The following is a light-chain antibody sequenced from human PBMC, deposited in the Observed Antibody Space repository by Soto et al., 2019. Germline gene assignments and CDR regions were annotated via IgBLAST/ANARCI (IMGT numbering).Light chain of an antibody. J-gene: IGKJ1*01. CDR2: DAS. V-gene: IGKV1-5*01. Sequence: DIQMTQSPSALSASVGDRVTITCRASQNVSRWLAWYQQKAGKAPKLLIYDASTLESGVPSRFIGSGSGTEFTLTISSLQADDFAVYYCQQYDACSWAFGQGTNVDLK. CDR1: QNVSRW. CDR3: QQYDACSWA.